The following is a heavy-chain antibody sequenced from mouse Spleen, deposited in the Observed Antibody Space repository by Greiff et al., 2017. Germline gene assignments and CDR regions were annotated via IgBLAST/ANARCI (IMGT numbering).Heavy chain of an antibody. J-gene: IGHJ3*01. D-gene: IGHD2-1*01. CDR3: APLYYASAY. CDR2: INPSTGYT. V-gene: IGHV1-7*01. Sequence: QVQLKESGAELAKPGASVKMSCKASGYTFTSYWMHWVKQRPGQGLEWIGYINPSTGYTEYNQKFKDKATLTADKSSSTAYMQLSSLTSEDSAVYYCAPLYYASAYWGQGTLVTVSA. CDR1: GYTFTSYW.